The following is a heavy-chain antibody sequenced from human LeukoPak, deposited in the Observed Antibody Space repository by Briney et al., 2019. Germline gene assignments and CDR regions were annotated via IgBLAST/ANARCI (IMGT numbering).Heavy chain of an antibody. J-gene: IGHJ3*02. D-gene: IGHD2-2*01. CDR3: AVNSIVVVPAAMIERAFDI. CDR2: ISRSSSYI. V-gene: IGHV3-21*01. CDR1: GFTFSSYS. Sequence: GGSLRLSCAASGFTFSSYSMNWVRQAPGKGLEWVSSISRSSSYIYYADSVKGRFTISRDNAKNSLYLQMNSLRAEDTAVYYCAVNSIVVVPAAMIERAFDIWGQGTMVTVSS.